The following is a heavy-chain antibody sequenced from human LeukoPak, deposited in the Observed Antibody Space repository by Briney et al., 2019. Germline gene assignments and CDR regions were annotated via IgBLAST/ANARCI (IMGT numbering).Heavy chain of an antibody. CDR3: ARAPRIPFGGVIVLDDAFDI. CDR2: IYTSGST. CDR1: GGSISSYY. V-gene: IGHV4-4*07. Sequence: SETLSLTCTVSGGSISSYYWSWIRQPAGKGLEWIGRIYTSGSTNYNPSLKSRVTMSVDTPKNQFSLKLSSVTAADTAVYYCARAPRIPFGGVIVLDDAFDIWGQGTMVTVSS. D-gene: IGHD3-16*02. J-gene: IGHJ3*02.